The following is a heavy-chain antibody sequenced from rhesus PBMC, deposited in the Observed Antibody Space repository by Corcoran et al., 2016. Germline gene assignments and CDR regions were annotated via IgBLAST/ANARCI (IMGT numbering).Heavy chain of an antibody. V-gene: IGHV4-169*01. CDR2: IYGIGSIT. D-gene: IGHD6-25*01. CDR1: GGSISSSY. Sequence: QLQLQESGPGLVKPSETLSVTCAVSGGSISSSYWSWIRQAPGMGLDWIEFIYGIGSITNYNPSLKSRGTVAVDTDKNQLSLKLSSVTTADTAVYYCARVGSWDEYFEFWGQGALVTVSS. J-gene: IGHJ1*01. CDR3: ARVGSWDEYFEF.